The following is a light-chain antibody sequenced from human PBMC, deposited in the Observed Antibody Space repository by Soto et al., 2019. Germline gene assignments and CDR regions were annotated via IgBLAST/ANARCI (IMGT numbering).Light chain of an antibody. CDR1: QSVLYSSNNKNY. Sequence: DIVMTQSPDSLAVSLGERATINCKSSQSVLYSSNNKNYLAWYQQKPGQTPKLLIYWASTRESGVPDRFSGTGSGTDFTLTTISLQAEDVARYSFHQFYTTPYTFGQGNKLELK. CDR3: HQFYTTPYT. J-gene: IGKJ2*01. V-gene: IGKV4-1*01. CDR2: WAS.